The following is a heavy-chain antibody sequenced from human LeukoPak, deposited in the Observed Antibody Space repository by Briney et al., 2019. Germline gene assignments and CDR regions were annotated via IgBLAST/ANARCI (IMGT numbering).Heavy chain of an antibody. CDR3: AKRSIVATRYFDY. CDR1: GFTFSSYG. D-gene: IGHD5-12*01. J-gene: IGHJ4*02. CDR2: ISAGGGGT. Sequence: PGGSLRLSCAASGFTFSSYGMSWVCQAPGKGLEWVSAISAGGGGTYYADSVKGRFTVSRDNSKNTLFLQMNSLRAEDTAVYYCAKRSIVATRYFDYWGQGILVTVSS. V-gene: IGHV3-23*01.